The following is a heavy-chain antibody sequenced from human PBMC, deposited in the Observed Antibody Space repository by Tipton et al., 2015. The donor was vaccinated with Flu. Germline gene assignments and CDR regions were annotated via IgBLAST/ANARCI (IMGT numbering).Heavy chain of an antibody. Sequence: SLRLSCAASGFTFSSYAMSWVRQAPGRGLEWVSGISGRGGRTYYTDSVKGRFTISRDNSKHTLFLQMNSLRAEDTAVYYCARSGYSYGYVDLWAQGTLVTVSS. CDR1: GFTFSSYA. CDR2: ISGRGGRT. J-gene: IGHJ4*02. D-gene: IGHD6-25*01. V-gene: IGHV3-23*01. CDR3: ARSGYSYGYVDL.